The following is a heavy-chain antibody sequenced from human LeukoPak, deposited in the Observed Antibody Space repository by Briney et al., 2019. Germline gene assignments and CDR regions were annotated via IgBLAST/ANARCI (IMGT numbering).Heavy chain of an antibody. CDR1: GFTFSSCA. D-gene: IGHD1-26*01. V-gene: IGHV3-30-3*01. Sequence: GRSLRLSCAASGFTFSSCAMHWVRQAPGKGLEWVAVISYDGSNKYYADSVKGRFTISRDNSKNTLYLQMNSLRAEDTAVYYCARDHEWELNYYYGMDVWGQGTTVTVSS. CDR3: ARDHEWELNYYYGMDV. CDR2: ISYDGSNK. J-gene: IGHJ6*02.